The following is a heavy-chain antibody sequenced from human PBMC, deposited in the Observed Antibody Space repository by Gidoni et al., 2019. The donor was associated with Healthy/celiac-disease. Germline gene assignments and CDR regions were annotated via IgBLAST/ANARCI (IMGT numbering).Heavy chain of an antibody. J-gene: IGHJ6*02. D-gene: IGHD3-3*01. V-gene: IGHV4-39*01. CDR3: ASLFGVDGMDV. CDR2: IYYSGST. Sequence: IGSIYYSGSTYYNPSLKSRVTISVDTSKNQFSLKLSSVTAADTAVYYCASLFGVDGMDVWGQGTTVTVSS.